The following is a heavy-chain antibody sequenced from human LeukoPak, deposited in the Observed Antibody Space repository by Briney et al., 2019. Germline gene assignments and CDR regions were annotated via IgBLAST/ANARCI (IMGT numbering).Heavy chain of an antibody. J-gene: IGHJ4*02. CDR2: IYPRDGST. CDR1: GYTFTNNY. CDR3: ARDQEGFDY. V-gene: IGHV1-46*01. Sequence: ASVKVSCKASGYTFTNNYLHWVRQAPGQGLEWMGMIYPRDGSTSYAQNFQGRVTVTRDTSTTTVHMEPRGLRSEDTAVYYCARDQEGFDYWGQGIVVTVSS.